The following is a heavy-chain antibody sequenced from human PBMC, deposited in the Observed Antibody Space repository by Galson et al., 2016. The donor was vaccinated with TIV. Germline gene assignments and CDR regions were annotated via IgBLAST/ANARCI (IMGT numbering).Heavy chain of an antibody. CDR1: GFTFSSFA. V-gene: IGHV3-23*01. J-gene: IGHJ4*02. Sequence: SLRLSCAASGFTFSSFAMTWVRQAPGKGLEWLSTIRPSATRTYYSDSVKDRFTTSRDDSSNTLFLQMNSLRAEDTAMYFCARETGGSGWYTVDYWGQGAPVIVSS. CDR2: IRPSATRT. CDR3: ARETGGSGWYTVDY. D-gene: IGHD6-19*01.